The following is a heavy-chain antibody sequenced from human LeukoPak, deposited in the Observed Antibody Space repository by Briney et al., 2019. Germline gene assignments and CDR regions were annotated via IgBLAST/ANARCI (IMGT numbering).Heavy chain of an antibody. CDR2: VYYTGSA. J-gene: IGHJ4*02. CDR1: GGSISSGSYF. D-gene: IGHD1-26*01. V-gene: IGHV4-31*03. CDR3: SRDSGAFSPFGY. Sequence: SQTLSLTCTVSGGSISSGSYFWSWIRQLPGKGLEWLGYVYYTGSAHFNPSLKSRATISLDTSKNQFSLKLSSVTAADTAIYYCSRDSGAFSPFGYWGQGTLVTVHS.